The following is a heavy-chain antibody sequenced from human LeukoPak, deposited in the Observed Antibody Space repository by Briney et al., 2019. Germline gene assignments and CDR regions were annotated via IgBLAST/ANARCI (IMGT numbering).Heavy chain of an antibody. D-gene: IGHD3-10*01. Sequence: SETLSLTCAVYGGSFSGYYWSWIRQPPGKGLEWIGEINHSGSTNYNPSLKSRVTISVDTSKNQFSLKLSSVTAADTAVYYCAREFRYYGSGSYYNVYYYYYYMDVWGKGTTVTVSS. J-gene: IGHJ6*03. CDR2: INHSGST. CDR1: GGSFSGYY. CDR3: AREFRYYGSGSYYNVYYYYYYMDV. V-gene: IGHV4-34*01.